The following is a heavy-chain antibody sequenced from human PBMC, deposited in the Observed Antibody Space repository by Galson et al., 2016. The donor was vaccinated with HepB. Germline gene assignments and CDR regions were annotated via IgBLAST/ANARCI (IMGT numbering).Heavy chain of an antibody. J-gene: IGHJ4*02. CDR3: AKRGWGWFGEFLS. Sequence: SLRLSCAASGFTFSTYAMSWVRQAPGKGLEWVSTITGSGTSTYYADSVKGRFTISRDDSRNTQYLQMNTLRAEDTAVYYRAKRGWGWFGEFLSWGQGTLVTVAS. CDR2: ITGSGTST. D-gene: IGHD3-10*01. V-gene: IGHV3-23*01. CDR1: GFTFSTYA.